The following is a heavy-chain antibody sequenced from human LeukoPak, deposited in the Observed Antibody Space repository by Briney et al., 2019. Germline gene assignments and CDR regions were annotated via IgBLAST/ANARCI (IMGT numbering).Heavy chain of an antibody. CDR3: AREDGTVGATSAFDI. D-gene: IGHD1-26*01. V-gene: IGHV3-21*01. Sequence: GGSLRLSRAASGFTFSSYSMNWVRQAPGKGLEWVSSINSRSNYIYYADSLKGRFTISRDNAKNSLYLQMNSLRAEDTAMYYCAREDGTVGATSAFDIWGQGTMVTVSS. CDR2: INSRSNYI. CDR1: GFTFSSYS. J-gene: IGHJ3*02.